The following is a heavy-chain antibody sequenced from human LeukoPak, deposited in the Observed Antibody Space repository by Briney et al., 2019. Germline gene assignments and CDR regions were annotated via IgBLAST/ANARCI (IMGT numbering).Heavy chain of an antibody. CDR3: ARHSSGLEWLLPFDY. D-gene: IGHD3-3*01. CDR1: GGSISSSSYY. V-gene: IGHV4-39*01. J-gene: IGHJ4*02. Sequence: SETLSLTCTVSGGSISSSSYYWGWIRQPPGKGLEWIGSIYYSGSTYYNPSLKSRVTISVDTSKNQFSLKLSSVTAADTAVYYCARHSSGLEWLLPFDYWGKGTLVTVSS. CDR2: IYYSGST.